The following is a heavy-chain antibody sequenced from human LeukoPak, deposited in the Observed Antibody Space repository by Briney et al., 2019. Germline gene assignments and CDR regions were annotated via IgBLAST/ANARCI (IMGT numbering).Heavy chain of an antibody. D-gene: IGHD4/OR15-4a*01. CDR3: ARGCGKNWFVP. J-gene: IGHJ5*02. V-gene: IGHV1-2*02. CDR1: GYTFTGYY. Sequence: ASVPVSCLSSGYTFTGYYLHAVRPAPGKEVAWMGWINPNSGGTNYAQKFQGRVTMTRNTSMSTAYMQMSSLRAEDTAVYYCARGCGKNWFVPGGQGTRVTVSA. CDR2: INPNSGGT.